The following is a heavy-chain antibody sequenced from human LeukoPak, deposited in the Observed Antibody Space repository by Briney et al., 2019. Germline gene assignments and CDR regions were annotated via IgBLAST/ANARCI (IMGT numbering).Heavy chain of an antibody. CDR3: ARAMVRGGGFDY. Sequence: GGSLRLSCAASGFTFSSYRMSWVRQAPGKGLEWVSAISGSGGSTYCADSVKGRFTISRDNSKNTLYLQMNSLRAEDTAVYYCARAMVRGGGFDYWGQGTLVTVSS. CDR1: GFTFSSYR. J-gene: IGHJ4*02. D-gene: IGHD3-10*01. V-gene: IGHV3-23*01. CDR2: ISGSGGST.